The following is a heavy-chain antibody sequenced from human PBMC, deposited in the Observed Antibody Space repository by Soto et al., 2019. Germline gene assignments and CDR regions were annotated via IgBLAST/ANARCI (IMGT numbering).Heavy chain of an antibody. Sequence: ASVKVSCKASGYTFADYYMHWVRQAPGQGLEWMGWINANSGSTSYAQKFQGRVTMSTDTSTSTAYMELRSLRSDDTAVCYCGRSVGLSYGMDVWGQGTTVTVSS. CDR3: GRSVGLSYGMDV. CDR2: INANSGST. D-gene: IGHD1-26*01. J-gene: IGHJ6*02. CDR1: GYTFADYY. V-gene: IGHV1-2*02.